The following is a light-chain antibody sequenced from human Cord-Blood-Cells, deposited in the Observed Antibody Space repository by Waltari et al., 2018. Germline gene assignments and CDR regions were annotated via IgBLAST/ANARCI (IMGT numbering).Light chain of an antibody. CDR1: SSDVGVSHY. V-gene: IGLV2-14*01. CDR3: SSYTSSSTVV. J-gene: IGLJ2*01. CDR2: DVS. Sequence: QSALTQPASVSGSPGPSLTISCTGTSSDVGVSHYVPWYQQHPGKAPKLMIYDVSKRPSGVSNRFSGSKSGNTASLTISGLQAEDEADYYCSSYTSSSTVVFGGGTKLTVL.